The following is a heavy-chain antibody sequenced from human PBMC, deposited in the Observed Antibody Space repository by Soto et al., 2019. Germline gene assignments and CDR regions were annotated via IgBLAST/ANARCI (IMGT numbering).Heavy chain of an antibody. CDR1: GFTFSRYA. J-gene: IGHJ4*02. V-gene: IGHV3-23*01. Sequence: EVQLLESGGGLVQPGESLRLSCAASGFTFSRYAMNWVRQTPGKGLEWVSVVSGGGDITYYSDSVKGRFTISRGNSRNPLYLQMRGLRLDDTAVYYCARASGNSYGELDYWGQGTLVTVSS. CDR2: VSGGGDIT. D-gene: IGHD5-18*01. CDR3: ARASGNSYGELDY.